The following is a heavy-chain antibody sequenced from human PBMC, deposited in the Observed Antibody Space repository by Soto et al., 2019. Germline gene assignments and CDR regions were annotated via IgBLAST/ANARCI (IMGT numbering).Heavy chain of an antibody. CDR2: VNHSGST. Sequence: QVQLQQWGAGLLKPSETLSLTCAVYGGSFSGYYWSWIRQPPGKGLEWIGEVNHSGSTNYNPSLKSRVNISVDTSKNQFSLKLSSVTAADTAVYYCASGYGRNFDYWGQGTLVTVSS. J-gene: IGHJ4*02. V-gene: IGHV4-34*01. CDR3: ASGYGRNFDY. CDR1: GGSFSGYY. D-gene: IGHD3-10*01.